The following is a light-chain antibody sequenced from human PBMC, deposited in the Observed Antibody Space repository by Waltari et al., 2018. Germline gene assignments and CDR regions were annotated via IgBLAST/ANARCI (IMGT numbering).Light chain of an antibody. CDR2: DVS. J-gene: IGLJ2*01. Sequence: QSALTQPASVSGSPGQSITISCVVTSNYVGGYTFVSWYQQHPGKVPKLMIYDVSKRPSGISYRFSGSKSGNTASLTISGLQAEDEADYYCCSYVGGGTLVFGGGTSVTVL. CDR1: SNYVGGYTF. V-gene: IGLV2-23*02. CDR3: CSYVGGGTLV.